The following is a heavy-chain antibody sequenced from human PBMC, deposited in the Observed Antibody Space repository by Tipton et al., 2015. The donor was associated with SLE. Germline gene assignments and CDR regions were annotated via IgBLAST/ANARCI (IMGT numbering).Heavy chain of an antibody. V-gene: IGHV3-30*02. D-gene: IGHD3-10*01. J-gene: IGHJ6*02. CDR1: GFTFSSYG. CDR2: IRYDGNNK. CDR3: AKDFDYYGSGSSDPTV. Sequence: GSLRLSCAASGFTFSSYGMHWVRQAPGKGLEWVAFIRYDGNNKYYSDSVKGRFTISRDNSKNTLYLQMNSLRAEDTAVYYCAKDFDYYGSGSSDPTVWGQGTTVTVSS.